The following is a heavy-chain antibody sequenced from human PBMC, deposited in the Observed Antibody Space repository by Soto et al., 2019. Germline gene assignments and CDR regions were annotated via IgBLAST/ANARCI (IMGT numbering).Heavy chain of an antibody. CDR3: AIPPGRELLGY. CDR1: GYTFISFY. V-gene: IGHV1-69*01. CDR2: IIPIFGTA. D-gene: IGHD1-26*01. J-gene: IGHJ4*02. Sequence: QVQLVQSGAEVKKPGASVKVSCKASGYTFISFYVHWVRQAPGQGLEWMGGIIPIFGTANYAQKFQGRVTITADESTSTAYMELSSLRSEDTAVYYCAIPPGRELLGYWGQGTLVTVSS.